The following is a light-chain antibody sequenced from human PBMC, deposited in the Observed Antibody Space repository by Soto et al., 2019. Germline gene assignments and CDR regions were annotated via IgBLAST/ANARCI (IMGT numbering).Light chain of an antibody. CDR2: DTS. Sequence: EVVMGQSPGTLAGSPGEGATLSCRASQGIGDTLAWYQHKPGQTPRLLIYDTSTRATGVPTRFSGSRSGAEFTLTINSLQSEDFAVYYCQPYNNWPLTFGGGTKVDIK. CDR3: QPYNNWPLT. CDR1: QGIGDT. V-gene: IGKV3-15*01. J-gene: IGKJ4*01.